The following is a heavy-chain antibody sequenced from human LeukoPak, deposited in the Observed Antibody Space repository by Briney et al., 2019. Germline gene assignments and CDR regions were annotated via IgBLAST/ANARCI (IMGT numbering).Heavy chain of an antibody. CDR3: ARGYATDY. CDR2: IYHSGST. CDR1: GYSISSGYY. V-gene: IGHV4-38-2*02. D-gene: IGHD2-8*01. Sequence: PSETLSLTCTVSGYSISSGYYWGWIRQPPGKGLEWIGSIYHSGSTYYNPSLKGRVTISVDTSKNQFSLKLTSVTAADTAVYYCARGYATDYWDQGTLVTVSS. J-gene: IGHJ4*02.